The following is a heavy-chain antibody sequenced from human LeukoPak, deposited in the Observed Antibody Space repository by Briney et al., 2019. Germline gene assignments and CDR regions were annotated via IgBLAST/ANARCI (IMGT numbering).Heavy chain of an antibody. Sequence: GGSLRLSCAASGFTFSSYGMSWVRQAPGKGLEWVSAISGSGGSTYYADSVKGRFTISRDNSKNTLYLQMNSLRAGDTAVYYCAKKYYYDSSGYYGPYFDYWGQGTLVTVSS. J-gene: IGHJ4*02. CDR3: AKKYYYDSSGYYGPYFDY. V-gene: IGHV3-23*01. CDR2: ISGSGGST. D-gene: IGHD3-22*01. CDR1: GFTFSSYG.